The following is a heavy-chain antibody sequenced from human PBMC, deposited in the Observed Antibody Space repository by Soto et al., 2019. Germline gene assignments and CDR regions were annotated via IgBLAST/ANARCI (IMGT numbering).Heavy chain of an antibody. J-gene: IGHJ6*02. CDR3: ARGLRSIAARPKYYYYYGMDV. V-gene: IGHV4-34*01. Sequence: SETLSLTCAVYGGSFSGYYWSWIRQPPGKGLEWIGEINHSGSTNYNPSLKSRVTISVDTSKNQFSLKLSSVTAADTAVYYCARGLRSIAARPKYYYYYGMDVWGQGTTVTVSS. CDR2: INHSGST. D-gene: IGHD6-6*01. CDR1: GGSFSGYY.